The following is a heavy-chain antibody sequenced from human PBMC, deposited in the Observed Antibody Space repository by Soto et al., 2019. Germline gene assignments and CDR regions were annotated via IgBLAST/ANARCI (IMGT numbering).Heavy chain of an antibody. Sequence: VESLKIPCKGSGYSFSNDWIALVRQMPGKGLEWMGIIFPADSDTKYSPSFQGQVTISADKSISTAYLQWSSLKASDTAMYYCASSVVVPSTMNYFDYWGQGSLVTV. D-gene: IGHD2-15*01. V-gene: IGHV5-51*01. CDR1: GYSFSNDW. J-gene: IGHJ4*02. CDR3: ASSVVVPSTMNYFDY. CDR2: IFPADSDT.